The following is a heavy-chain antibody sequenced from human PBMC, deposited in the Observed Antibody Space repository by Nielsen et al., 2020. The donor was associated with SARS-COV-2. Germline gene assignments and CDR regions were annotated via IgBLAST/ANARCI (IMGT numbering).Heavy chain of an antibody. D-gene: IGHD6-13*01. V-gene: IGHV5-51*01. CDR3: ARRTAAAGKTWYFDL. J-gene: IGHJ2*01. Sequence: KVSCKGSGYSFTSYWIGWVRQMPGKGLEWMGIIYPGDSDTRYSPSFQGQVTISADKSISTAYLQWSSLKASDTAMYYCARRTAAAGKTWYFDLWGRGTLVTVSS. CDR2: IYPGDSDT. CDR1: GYSFTSYW.